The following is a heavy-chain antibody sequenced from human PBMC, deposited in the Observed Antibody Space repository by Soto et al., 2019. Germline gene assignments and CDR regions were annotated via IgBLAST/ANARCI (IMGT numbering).Heavy chain of an antibody. Sequence: EVQLLESGGGLVQPGGSLRLSCAASGFTFSNYAMSWVRQAPGRGLEWVSSISGSGGGTYYADSVKGRFTISRDNSKQTLYLQMKSLRAEDTAVYYCAKDCSSGYGYGDLWGRCTLVTVSS. CDR3: AKDCSSGYGYGDL. V-gene: IGHV3-23*01. J-gene: IGHJ2*01. CDR1: GFTFSNYA. CDR2: ISGSGGGT. D-gene: IGHD3-10*01.